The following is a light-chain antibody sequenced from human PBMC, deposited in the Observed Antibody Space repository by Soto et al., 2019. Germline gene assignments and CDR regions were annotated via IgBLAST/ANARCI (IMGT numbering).Light chain of an antibody. V-gene: IGLV2-14*03. CDR1: SSDVGAYHS. Sequence: QSALTQPASVSGSPGQSFTIPCTGSSSDVGAYHSVSWYQQHPGKAPKLIIFDVSNRPSGVSNRFSGSKSGNTASLTISGLQAEDVADYYCSSFTDTGTVMFGGGTKLTVL. CDR3: SSFTDTGTVM. J-gene: IGLJ3*02. CDR2: DVS.